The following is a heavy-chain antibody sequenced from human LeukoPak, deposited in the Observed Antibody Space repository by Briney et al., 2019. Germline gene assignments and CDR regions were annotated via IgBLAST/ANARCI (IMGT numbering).Heavy chain of an antibody. V-gene: IGHV4-59*01. CDR3: ARGATTAGLRFDY. CDR2: IYYSGNT. D-gene: IGHD6-13*01. J-gene: IGHJ4*02. Sequence: SETLSLTCTVSGGSISSYYWSWIRQPPGKGLEWIGYIYYSGNTNYNPSLKSRVTISVDTSKNQFSLKLSSVTAADTAVYYCARGATTAGLRFDYWGQGTLVTVSS. CDR1: GGSISSYY.